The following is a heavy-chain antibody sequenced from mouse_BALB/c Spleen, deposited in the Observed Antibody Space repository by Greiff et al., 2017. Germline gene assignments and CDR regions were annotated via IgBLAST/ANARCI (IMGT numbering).Heavy chain of an antibody. D-gene: IGHD1-1*01. Sequence: QVQLQQSGAELVRPGTSVKISCKASGYTFTNYWLGWVKQRPGHGREGIGDIYPGGGYTNYNEKFKGKATLTADTSSSTAYMQLGSLTSEDSAVYYCAREGYDGSSYGYLDVWGAGTTVTVSS. V-gene: IGHV1-63*02. CDR3: AREGYDGSSYGYLDV. CDR2: IYPGGGYT. CDR1: GYTFTNYW. J-gene: IGHJ1*01.